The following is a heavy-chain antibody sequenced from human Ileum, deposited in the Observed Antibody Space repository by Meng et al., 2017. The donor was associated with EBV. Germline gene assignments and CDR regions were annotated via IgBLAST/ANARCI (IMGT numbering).Heavy chain of an antibody. J-gene: IGHJ4*02. CDR1: GCSLSTNLVG. D-gene: IGHD2-21*01. Sequence: IALKDSRTTHVKTTWTLRLTSSFSGCSLSTNLVGVRWVRQPPGKALEWLAVNYWNDDKHFNSSLRNILTINNDPSKKRVVLTMANMDPIVTSTYYCVHDCVGKEGFDYWGQGILVTVSS. V-gene: IGHV2-5*01. CDR3: VHDCVGKEGFDY. CDR2: NYWNDDK.